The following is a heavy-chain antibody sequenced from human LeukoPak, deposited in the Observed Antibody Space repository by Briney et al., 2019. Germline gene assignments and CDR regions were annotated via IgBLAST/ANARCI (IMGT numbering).Heavy chain of an antibody. Sequence: PSETLSLTCEVSGDSLSSGGYSWSWIRQPPGKGLEWIGYIRYSGSTYYNPSLKSRLTMSVEASKTQFSLKLSSVTAADTAVYYCARLRYYYDSSGHYYYYMDVWGKGTTVTVSS. CDR2: IRYSGST. V-gene: IGHV4-30-4*07. D-gene: IGHD3-22*01. J-gene: IGHJ6*03. CDR1: GDSLSSGGYS. CDR3: ARLRYYYDSSGHYYYYMDV.